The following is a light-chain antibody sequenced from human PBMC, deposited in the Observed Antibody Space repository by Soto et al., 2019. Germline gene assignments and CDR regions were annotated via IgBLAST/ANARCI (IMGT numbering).Light chain of an antibody. CDR1: QSVGSN. Sequence: EVVMTQSPATLSVSPGERTSLSCRASQSVGSNLGGYQQKPGQAPRLLIYRASTRATGIPARFSGSGSGTEFTLTISSLQSEDIAVYYCQQYAKWPLTFGGGTKVEIK. V-gene: IGKV3-15*01. CDR3: QQYAKWPLT. CDR2: RAS. J-gene: IGKJ4*01.